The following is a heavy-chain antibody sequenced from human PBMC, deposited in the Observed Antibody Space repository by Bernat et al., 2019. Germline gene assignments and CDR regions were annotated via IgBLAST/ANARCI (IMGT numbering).Heavy chain of an antibody. CDR1: GFTFSSYS. D-gene: IGHD6-19*01. Sequence: EVQLVESGGGLVKPGGSLRLSCAASGFTFSSYSMNWVRQAPGKGLEWVSSISSSSYIYYAESVKCRFTISRDNAKNSLYLQMSSLGAVDTAVYYCARVGSGWQEAFDYWGQGTLVTVSS. CDR2: ISSSSYI. J-gene: IGHJ4*02. CDR3: ARVGSGWQEAFDY. V-gene: IGHV3-21*01.